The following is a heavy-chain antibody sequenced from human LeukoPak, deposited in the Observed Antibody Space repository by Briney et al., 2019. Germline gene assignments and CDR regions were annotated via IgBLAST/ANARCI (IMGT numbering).Heavy chain of an antibody. V-gene: IGHV1-8*01. CDR3: AREPRYSSSWYPDY. CDR2: MNPNSGNT. Sequence: ASVKVSCKASGYTFTSYDINWVRQATGQGLEWMGWMNPNSGNTGYAQKLQGRVTMTRNTSISTAYMELSSLRSEDTAVYYCAREPRYSSSWYPDYWGQGTLVTVSS. J-gene: IGHJ4*02. CDR1: GYTFTSYD. D-gene: IGHD6-13*01.